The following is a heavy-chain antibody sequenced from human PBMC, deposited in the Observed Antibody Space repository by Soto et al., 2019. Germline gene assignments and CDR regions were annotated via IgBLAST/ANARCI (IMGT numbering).Heavy chain of an antibody. CDR3: ARPTLRNDYDLIY. J-gene: IGHJ4*02. CDR1: GYTFTSYG. Sequence: ASVKVSCKASGYTFTSYGISWVRQAPGQGLEWMGWISAYNGNTNYAQKLQGRATMTTDTSTTTPYMELRSLRSDDTAVYYCARPTLRNDYDLIYWGQGTLVTVSS. D-gene: IGHD4-17*01. CDR2: ISAYNGNT. V-gene: IGHV1-18*01.